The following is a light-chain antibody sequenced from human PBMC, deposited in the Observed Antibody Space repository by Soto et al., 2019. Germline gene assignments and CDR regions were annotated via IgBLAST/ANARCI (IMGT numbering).Light chain of an antibody. Sequence: QSALTQPPSASGSPGQSVTISCTGTSSDVGAYKYVSWYQQYPGKAPKLMIYEVTKRPSGVPDRFSGSKPGNTASLTVSGPHAGEGGDYYSPPHVGTDIWVLGGGTNLT. CDR3: PPHVGTDIWV. CDR2: EVT. J-gene: IGLJ3*02. CDR1: SSDVGAYKY. V-gene: IGLV2-8*01.